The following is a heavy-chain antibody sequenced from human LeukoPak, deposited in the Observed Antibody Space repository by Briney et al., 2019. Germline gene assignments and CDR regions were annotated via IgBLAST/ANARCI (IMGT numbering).Heavy chain of an antibody. CDR1: GGSISGSY. Sequence: SGPTLVKPSETLSLTCTVSGGSISGSYWSWIRQPPGKGLEWIGYIYYSGSTNYNPSLKSRVTISVDTSRNQFSLKVTSVTAADTAMYYCARSRDGYTYYFDYWGQGNLVTVSS. J-gene: IGHJ4*02. CDR3: ARSRDGYTYYFDY. CDR2: IYYSGST. D-gene: IGHD5-24*01. V-gene: IGHV4-59*01.